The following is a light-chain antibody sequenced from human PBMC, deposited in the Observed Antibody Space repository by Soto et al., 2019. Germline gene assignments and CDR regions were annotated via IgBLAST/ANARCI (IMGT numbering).Light chain of an antibody. J-gene: IGLJ1*01. Sequence: QSVLTQPASVSGSPGQSITISCTGTSCDVGAYNYVSWYQQHPGKAPKLMIYDVSNRPSGVSNRFSGSKSGNTASLTISGLQAEDEADYYCSSHTRRNTRVFGTGTKVTV. CDR2: DVS. CDR1: SCDVGAYNY. V-gene: IGLV2-14*01. CDR3: SSHTRRNTRV.